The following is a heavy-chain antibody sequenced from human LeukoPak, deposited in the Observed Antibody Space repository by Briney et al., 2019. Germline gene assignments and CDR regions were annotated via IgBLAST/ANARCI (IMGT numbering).Heavy chain of an antibody. CDR1: GYSFTNYW. Sequence: GESLKISCKGSGYSFTNYWIGWVRQMPGKGLEWMGIIYPGDSDTRYSPSFQGQVTISADNSITTAYLQWSSLKASDTAMYYCARRRRYNSGHDSFDIWGQGTMVTVSS. V-gene: IGHV5-51*01. CDR2: IYPGDSDT. D-gene: IGHD6-19*01. J-gene: IGHJ3*02. CDR3: ARRRRYNSGHDSFDI.